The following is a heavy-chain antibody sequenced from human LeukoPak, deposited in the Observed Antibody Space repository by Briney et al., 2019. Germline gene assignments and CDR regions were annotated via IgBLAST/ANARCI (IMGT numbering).Heavy chain of an antibody. D-gene: IGHD5-12*01. Sequence: SQTLSLTCAVSGGSISSGGYSWSWIRQPPGRGLEWIGYIYHSGSTYYNPSLKSRVTISVDRSKNQFSLKLSSVTAADTAVYYCARASGYDPSNWFDPWGQGTLVTVSS. CDR2: IYHSGST. J-gene: IGHJ5*02. CDR3: ARASGYDPSNWFDP. CDR1: GGSISSGGYS. V-gene: IGHV4-30-2*01.